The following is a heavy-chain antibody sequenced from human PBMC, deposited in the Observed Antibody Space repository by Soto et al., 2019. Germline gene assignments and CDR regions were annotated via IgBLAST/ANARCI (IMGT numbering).Heavy chain of an antibody. J-gene: IGHJ4*02. V-gene: IGHV3-33*01. CDR3: ARSSLEWLLLFDF. Sequence: GGSLRLSCAASGFTFSSYGMNWVRQAPGKGLEWVAVLWYDGSNENYADSVKGRFTISRDNSKNTLYLQMNSLRAEDTAVYYCARSSLEWLLLFDFWGQGTQVTVSS. CDR2: LWYDGSNE. D-gene: IGHD3-3*01. CDR1: GFTFSSYG.